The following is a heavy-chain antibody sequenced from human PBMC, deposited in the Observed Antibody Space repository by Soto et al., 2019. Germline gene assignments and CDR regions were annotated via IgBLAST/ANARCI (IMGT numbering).Heavy chain of an antibody. D-gene: IGHD2-15*01. CDR2: IIPIFGTA. V-gene: IGHV1-69*06. Sequence: ASVKVSCKASGGTFSSYAISRVRQAPGQGLEWMGGIIPIFGTANYAQKFQGRVTITADKSTSTAYMELSSLRSEDTAVYYCARDVRVVVVAADNWFDPWGQGTLVTVSS. CDR3: ARDVRVVVVAADNWFDP. J-gene: IGHJ5*02. CDR1: GGTFSSYA.